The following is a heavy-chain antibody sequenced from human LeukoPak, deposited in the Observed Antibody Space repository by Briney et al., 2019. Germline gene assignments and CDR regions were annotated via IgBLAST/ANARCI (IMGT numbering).Heavy chain of an antibody. CDR3: ARNKRADI. J-gene: IGHJ3*02. CDR2: IYSGGST. D-gene: IGHD1/OR15-1a*01. Sequence: GGSLRLSWAASGFTVSSNYMSWVRQAPGKGLEWVSVIYSGGSTYYADSVKGRFTISRDDAKNSLSLQMISLRAEDTAVYYCARNKRADIWGQGTMVSVYS. V-gene: IGHV3-66*01. CDR1: GFTVSSNY.